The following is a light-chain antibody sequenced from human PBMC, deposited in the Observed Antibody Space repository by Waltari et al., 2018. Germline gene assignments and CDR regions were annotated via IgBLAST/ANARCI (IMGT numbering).Light chain of an antibody. Sequence: QSALTQPPSASGSPGQSVTTSCTGTRSDVGGYNYVSWYQQHPGKAPKLMIYEVSKRPSGVPDRFSGSKSGNTASLTVSGLQAEDEADYYCSSYAGRNNLVFGGGTKLTVL. CDR2: EVS. J-gene: IGLJ2*01. CDR3: SSYAGRNNLV. V-gene: IGLV2-8*01. CDR1: RSDVGGYNY.